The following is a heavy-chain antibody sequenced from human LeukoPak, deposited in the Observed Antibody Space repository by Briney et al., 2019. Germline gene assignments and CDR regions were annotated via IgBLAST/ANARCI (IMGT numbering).Heavy chain of an antibody. Sequence: GGSLRLSCEASGFTFSSYEMNWVRQAPGKGLEWVSYISSGGSTIYYADSLKGRFTISRDNAKNSLYLQINGLRAEDTAAYYCAWGRSKRIDYWGQGTLVTVSS. CDR1: GFTFSSYE. CDR3: AWGRSKRIDY. D-gene: IGHD7-27*01. CDR2: ISSGGSTI. V-gene: IGHV3-48*03. J-gene: IGHJ4*02.